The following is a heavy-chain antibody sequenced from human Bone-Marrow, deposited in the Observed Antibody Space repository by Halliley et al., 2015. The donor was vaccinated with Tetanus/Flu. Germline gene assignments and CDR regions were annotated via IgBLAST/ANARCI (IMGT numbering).Heavy chain of an antibody. V-gene: IGHV3-7*01. CDR2: IKQDGSEK. Sequence: SGFIFNNYWMSWVRQAPGKGLEWVATIKQDGSEKYYVDSVEGRFTISRDNAKNSLYLQMNSLRAEDTAVYYCARDYGGYSYGYYGMDVWGQGTTVTVSS. J-gene: IGHJ6*02. D-gene: IGHD4-17*01. CDR3: ARDYGGYSYGYYGMDV. CDR1: GFIFNNYW.